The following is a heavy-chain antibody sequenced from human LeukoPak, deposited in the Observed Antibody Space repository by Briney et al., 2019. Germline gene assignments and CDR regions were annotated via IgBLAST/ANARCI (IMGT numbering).Heavy chain of an antibody. Sequence: GGSLRLSCAASGFTSSSYSMNWVRQAPGKGLEWVSSISSSSSYIYYADSVKGRFTISRDNAKNSLYLQMNSLRAEDTAVYYRARVLPSKVFDYWGQGTLVTVSS. CDR3: ARVLPSKVFDY. J-gene: IGHJ4*02. CDR2: ISSSSSYI. CDR1: GFTSSSYS. D-gene: IGHD3-10*01. V-gene: IGHV3-21*01.